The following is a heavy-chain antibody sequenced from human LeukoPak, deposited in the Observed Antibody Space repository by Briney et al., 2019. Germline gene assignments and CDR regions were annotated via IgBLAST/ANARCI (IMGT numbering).Heavy chain of an antibody. J-gene: IGHJ4*02. V-gene: IGHV4-34*01. CDR2: INHSGST. D-gene: IGHD2-2*01. CDR3: ARGNSPQVVPAAIILHYFDS. Sequence: TSETLSLTCAVYGGSFSGYYWSWIRQPPGKGLEWIGEINHSGSTNYNPSLKSRVTISVDTSKNQFSLKLSSVTAADTAVYYCARGNSPQVVPAAIILHYFDSWGQGTLVTVSS. CDR1: GGSFSGYY.